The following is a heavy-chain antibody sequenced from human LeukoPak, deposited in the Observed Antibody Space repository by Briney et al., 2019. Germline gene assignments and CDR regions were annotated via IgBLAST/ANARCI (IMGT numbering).Heavy chain of an antibody. CDR2: IWDDGSSK. D-gene: IGHD1-26*01. Sequence: PGRSLTLSCVASGFTFSSYGMHWVRQAPGKGLEWVAVIWDDGSSKYYGDSVKGRSSVSRDNSRNTLYLQMNSLRADDTAVYFCAKPTTGRGSFPINYWGQGTLVTVSS. J-gene: IGHJ4*02. CDR1: GFTFSSYG. V-gene: IGHV3-33*06. CDR3: AKPTTGRGSFPINY.